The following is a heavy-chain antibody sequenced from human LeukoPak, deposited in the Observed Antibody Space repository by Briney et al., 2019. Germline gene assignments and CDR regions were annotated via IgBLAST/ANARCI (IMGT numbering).Heavy chain of an antibody. Sequence: SETLSLTCTVSGGSISSYYWSWIRQPPGKGLEGSGYIYYSGSTNYKPSLKSRVTISVDTSKNQFSLKLSSVTAADTAVYYCARLEFHCSGGSCYPSLDYWGQGTLVTVSS. CDR2: IYYSGST. D-gene: IGHD2-15*01. J-gene: IGHJ4*02. V-gene: IGHV4-59*08. CDR1: GGSISSYY. CDR3: ARLEFHCSGGSCYPSLDY.